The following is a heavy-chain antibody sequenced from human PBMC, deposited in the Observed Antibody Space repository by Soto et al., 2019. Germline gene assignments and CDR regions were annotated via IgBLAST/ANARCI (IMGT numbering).Heavy chain of an antibody. J-gene: IGHJ4*02. CDR3: AKAAVAATHYFDY. V-gene: IGHV3-21*04. Sequence: GGTLRLSCAASGFTFSSYSMNWVRQAPGKGLEWVSSISSSSSYIHYADSVKGRFTISRDNAKNSLYLQMNSLGAEDTAVYYCAKAAVAATHYFDYWGQGTLVTVSS. D-gene: IGHD2-15*01. CDR2: ISSSSSYI. CDR1: GFTFSSYS.